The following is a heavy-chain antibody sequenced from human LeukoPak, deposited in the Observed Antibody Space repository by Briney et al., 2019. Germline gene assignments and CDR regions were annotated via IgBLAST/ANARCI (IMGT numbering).Heavy chain of an antibody. CDR2: IYYSGST. CDR1: GGSISSHF. Sequence: PSETLSLTCTVSGGSISSHFWSCIRQPPGKGLEWIGYIYYSGSTSYNPSLKSRVTISVDTSKNHFSLKLSSVTAADTAVYYCARGRTYYYGSGSYDKWGQGTLVTVSS. V-gene: IGHV4-59*11. CDR3: ARGRTYYYGSGSYDK. J-gene: IGHJ4*02. D-gene: IGHD3-10*01.